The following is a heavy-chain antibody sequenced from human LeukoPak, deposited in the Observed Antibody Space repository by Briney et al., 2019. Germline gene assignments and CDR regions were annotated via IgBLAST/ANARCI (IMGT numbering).Heavy chain of an antibody. Sequence: GASVKVSCKASGFTFTSSAVQWVRHARGQRLEWIGWIVVGSGNTNYAQKFQERVTITRDMSTSTAYMELSSLRSEDTAVYYCAADKGTAARSPLDYSGEGALVTASS. J-gene: IGHJ4*02. V-gene: IGHV1-58*01. CDR1: GFTFTSSA. D-gene: IGHD6-6*01. CDR3: AADKGTAARSPLDY. CDR2: IVVGSGNT.